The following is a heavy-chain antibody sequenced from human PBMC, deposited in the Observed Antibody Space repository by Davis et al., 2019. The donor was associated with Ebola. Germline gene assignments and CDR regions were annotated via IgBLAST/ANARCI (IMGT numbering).Heavy chain of an antibody. CDR1: GFTVSSNY. Sequence: GESLKISCAASGFTVSSNYMSWVRQAPGKGLEWVSVIYSGGSTYYADSVKGRFTISRHNSKNTLYLQMNSLRAEDTAVYYCARGYPTLWFGEYYFDYWGQGTLVTVSS. J-gene: IGHJ4*02. V-gene: IGHV3-53*04. D-gene: IGHD3-10*01. CDR3: ARGYPTLWFGEYYFDY. CDR2: IYSGGST.